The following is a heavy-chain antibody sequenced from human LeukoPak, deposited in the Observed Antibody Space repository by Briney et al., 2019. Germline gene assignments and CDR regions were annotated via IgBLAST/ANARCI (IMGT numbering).Heavy chain of an antibody. CDR1: GGSISSSTYY. V-gene: IGHV4-39*02. J-gene: IGHJ4*02. CDR3: ARLPKGLYDYAY. Sequence: KPSETLSPPRPVSGGSISSSTYYWGWIRPPPGKGPEWIGTIYYSGSTYYNPSLKSRVTISGDASKNHFSLNLTSMTAADTAVYYCARLPKGLYDYAYWGQGTLVTVSS. D-gene: IGHD2/OR15-2a*01. CDR2: IYYSGST.